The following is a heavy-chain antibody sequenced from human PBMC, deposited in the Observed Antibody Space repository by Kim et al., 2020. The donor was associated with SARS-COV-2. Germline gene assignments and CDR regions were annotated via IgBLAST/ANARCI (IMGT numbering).Heavy chain of an antibody. CDR1: GFTFDDYA. D-gene: IGHD6-19*01. Sequence: GGSLRLSCAASGFTFDDYAMHWVRQAPGKGLEWVSGISWNSGSIGYADSVKGRFTISRDNAKNSLYLQMNSLRAEDTALYYCAKDKGEQWLDHSFDYWGQGTLVTVSS. CDR3: AKDKGEQWLDHSFDY. J-gene: IGHJ4*02. CDR2: ISWNSGSI. V-gene: IGHV3-9*01.